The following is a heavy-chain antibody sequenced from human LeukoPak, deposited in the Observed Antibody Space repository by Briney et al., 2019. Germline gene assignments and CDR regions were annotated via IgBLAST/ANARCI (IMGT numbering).Heavy chain of an antibody. D-gene: IGHD5-18*01. J-gene: IGHJ4*02. CDR2: ISGSGGST. CDR3: ARPTDSSVDY. CDR1: GFTFSIYA. Sequence: GGSLRLSCAASGFTFSIYAMSWVRQAPGKGLEWVSAISGSGGSTYYADSVKGRFTISRDNAKNSVYLQMDSLRDEDTAVYYCARPTDSSVDYWGQGTLVTVSS. V-gene: IGHV3-23*01.